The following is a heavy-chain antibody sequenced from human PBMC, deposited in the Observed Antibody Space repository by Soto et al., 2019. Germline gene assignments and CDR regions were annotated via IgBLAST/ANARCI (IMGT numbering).Heavy chain of an antibody. Sequence: SETLSLTCAVYGGSFSGYYWSWIRQPPGKGLEWIGEINHSGSTNYNPSLKSRVTISVDTSKNQFSLKLSSVTAADTAVYYCARFIVVVPAAMRFDYWGQGTLVTVSS. J-gene: IGHJ4*02. V-gene: IGHV4-34*01. CDR2: INHSGST. CDR3: ARFIVVVPAAMRFDY. CDR1: GGSFSGYY. D-gene: IGHD2-2*01.